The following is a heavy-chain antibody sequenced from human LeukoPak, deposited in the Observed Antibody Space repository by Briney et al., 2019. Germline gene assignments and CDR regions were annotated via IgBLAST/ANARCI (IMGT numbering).Heavy chain of an antibody. V-gene: IGHV3-53*01. J-gene: IGHJ5*02. CDR1: GFTVSSNY. Sequence: GGSLRLSCAASGFTVSSNYMSWVRQAPGKGLEWVSVIYSGGSTYYADSVKGRFTISGDNSKNTLYLQMNSLRAEDTAVYYCARDYCGGDCYSFDPWGQGTLVTVSS. D-gene: IGHD2-21*01. CDR2: IYSGGST. CDR3: ARDYCGGDCYSFDP.